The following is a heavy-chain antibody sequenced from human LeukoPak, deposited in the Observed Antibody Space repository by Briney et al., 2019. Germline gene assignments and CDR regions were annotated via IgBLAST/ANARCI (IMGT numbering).Heavy chain of an antibody. V-gene: IGHV3-33*01. Sequence: GRSLRLSCAASGFTFSSYGMHWVRQAPGKGLEWVAVIWYDGSNKYYADSVKGRFTISRDNSKNTLYLQMNSPRAEDTAVYYCARDAGYSYGYLFDYWGQGTLVTVSS. CDR3: ARDAGYSYGYLFDY. CDR2: IWYDGSNK. D-gene: IGHD5-18*01. CDR1: GFTFSSYG. J-gene: IGHJ4*02.